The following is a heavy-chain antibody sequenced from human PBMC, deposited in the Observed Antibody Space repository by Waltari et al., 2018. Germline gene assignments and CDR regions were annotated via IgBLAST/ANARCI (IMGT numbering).Heavy chain of an antibody. J-gene: IGHJ4*02. CDR2: IYHSGST. V-gene: IGHV4-38-2*01. CDR1: GYSISSGYY. CDR3: ARRSYDILTGYYNTYLDY. Sequence: QVQLQESGPGLVKPSETLSLTCAVSGYSISSGYYWGWIRQPPGKGLEWIGSIYHSGSTYYNPSLKSRVTISVDTSKNQFSLKLSSVTAADTAVYYCARRSYDILTGYYNTYLDYWGQGTLVTVSS. D-gene: IGHD3-9*01.